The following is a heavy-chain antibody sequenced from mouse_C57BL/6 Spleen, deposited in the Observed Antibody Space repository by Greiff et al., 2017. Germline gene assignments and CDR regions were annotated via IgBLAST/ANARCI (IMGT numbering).Heavy chain of an antibody. V-gene: IGHV2-5*01. Sequence: VQLQESGPGLVQPSQSLSITCTVSGFSLTSYGVHWVRQSPGKGLEWLGVIWRGGSTDYNAAFMSRLSITKDNSKSQVFFKMNSLQADDTAIYYCAKGATVVANWYFDVWGTGTTVTVSS. D-gene: IGHD1-1*01. J-gene: IGHJ1*03. CDR3: AKGATVVANWYFDV. CDR1: GFSLTSYG. CDR2: IWRGGST.